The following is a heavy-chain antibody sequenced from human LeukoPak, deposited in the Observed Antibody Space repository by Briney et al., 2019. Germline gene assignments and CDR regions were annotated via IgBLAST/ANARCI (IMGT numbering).Heavy chain of an antibody. Sequence: GGSLKLSCAASGFTFSGSAMHRVRQASGKGLEWVGRIRSKANSYATAYAASVKGRFTISRDDSKNTAYLQMNSLETEDTAVYYCTSGYSGSYYRDYWGQGTLVTVSS. CDR3: TSGYSGSYYRDY. CDR2: IRSKANSYAT. CDR1: GFTFSGSA. J-gene: IGHJ4*02. D-gene: IGHD1-26*01. V-gene: IGHV3-73*01.